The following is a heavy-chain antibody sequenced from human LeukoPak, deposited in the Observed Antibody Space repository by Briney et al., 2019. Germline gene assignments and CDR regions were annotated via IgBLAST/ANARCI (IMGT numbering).Heavy chain of an antibody. CDR3: ARSSEGRYYYDSSGFSYYYYYMDV. CDR2: IYYSGST. D-gene: IGHD3-22*01. Sequence: SETLSLTCTVSGGSISSYYWSWIRQPPGKVLEWIGYIYYSGSTYYNPSLRSRVTISVDTSKNQSSLKLSSVTAADTVVYYCARSSEGRYYYDSSGFSYYYYYMDVWGKGTTVTVSS. J-gene: IGHJ6*03. CDR1: GGSISSYY. V-gene: IGHV4-59*01.